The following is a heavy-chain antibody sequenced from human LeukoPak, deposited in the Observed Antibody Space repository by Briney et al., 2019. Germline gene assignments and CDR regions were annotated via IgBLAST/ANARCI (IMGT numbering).Heavy chain of an antibody. J-gene: IGHJ4*02. D-gene: IGHD3-22*01. CDR3: AARPNTYYYDSSALDY. CDR2: ISYDGSNK. Sequence: GRSLRLSCAASGFTFSSYAMHWVRQAPGKGLEWVAVISYDGSNKYYADSVKGRFTISRDNSKNTLYLQMNSLRAEDTAVYYCAARPNTYYYDSSALDYWGQGTLVTVSS. V-gene: IGHV3-30*04. CDR1: GFTFSSYA.